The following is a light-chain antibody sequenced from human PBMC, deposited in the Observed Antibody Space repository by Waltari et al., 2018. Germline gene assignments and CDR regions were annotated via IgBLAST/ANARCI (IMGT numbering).Light chain of an antibody. CDR1: QSVLYRSDTKNY. CDR2: WAS. Sequence: DIVMTQSPDSLAVSLGERATINCKSSQSVLYRSDTKNYLGWYQQKPGLPPKLLIYWASTRESGVPDRFSGSGSGTDFTLTISSLQAEDVGVYYCQQYYSSPVTFGQGTRLEIK. V-gene: IGKV4-1*01. CDR3: QQYYSSPVT. J-gene: IGKJ5*01.